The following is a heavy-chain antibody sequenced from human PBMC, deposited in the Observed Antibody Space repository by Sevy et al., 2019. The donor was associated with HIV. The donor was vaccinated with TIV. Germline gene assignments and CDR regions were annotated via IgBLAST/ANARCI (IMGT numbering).Heavy chain of an antibody. CDR3: ARGGLQTTSYYYYGMDV. CDR2: INHRGST. CDR1: GGSLSGYY. V-gene: IGHV4-34*01. J-gene: IGHJ6*02. D-gene: IGHD1-7*01. Sequence: SETLSLTCTVYGGSLSGYYWTWIRQPPGKGLEWIGEINHRGSTNYNPSLKSRVTISVDTSKNHFTLKLTSLTAADTAAYYCARGGLQTTSYYYYGMDVWGQGTTVTVSS.